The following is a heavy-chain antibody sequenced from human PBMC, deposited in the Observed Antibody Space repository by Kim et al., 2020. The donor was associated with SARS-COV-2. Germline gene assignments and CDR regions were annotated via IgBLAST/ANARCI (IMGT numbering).Heavy chain of an antibody. D-gene: IGHD5-12*01. V-gene: IGHV4-59*01. CDR3: ARGIDGYNYYNY. J-gene: IGHJ4*02. Sequence: SETLSLTCTVSGDSISSYYWSWIRQPPGKGLEWIGYIHYSGSTNYNPSLKSRGTISLDKSKKQFSLRLSSVTAADTAVYYCARGIDGYNYYNYWGQGTLVTVSS. CDR2: IHYSGST. CDR1: GDSISSYY.